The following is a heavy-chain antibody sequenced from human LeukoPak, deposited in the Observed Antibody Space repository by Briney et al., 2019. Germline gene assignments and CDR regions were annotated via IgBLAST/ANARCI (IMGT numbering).Heavy chain of an antibody. D-gene: IGHD2-15*01. V-gene: IGHV3-48*03. J-gene: IGHJ6*02. CDR1: GFTFSSYE. CDR3: ARDQRYCSGGSCYSSYYGMDV. Sequence: GGSLRLSCAASGFTFSSYEMNWVRQAPGKGLEWVSYISSSGSTMYYADSVKGRFTISRDSAKNSLYLQMNSPRAEDTAVYYCARDQRYCSGGSCYSSYYGMDVWGQGTTVTVSS. CDR2: ISSSGSTM.